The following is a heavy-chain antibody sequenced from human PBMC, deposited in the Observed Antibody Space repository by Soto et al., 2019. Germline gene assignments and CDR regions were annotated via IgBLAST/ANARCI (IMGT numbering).Heavy chain of an antibody. CDR3: ARGRDSSSWYSGDWFDP. D-gene: IGHD6-13*01. V-gene: IGHV1-18*01. J-gene: IGHJ5*02. CDR2: ISAYNGNT. Sequence: GASVKVSCKASGYTFTSYGISWVRQAPGQGLEWMGWISAYNGNTNYAQKLQGRVTMTTDTSTSTAYIELRSLRSDDTAVYYCARGRDSSSWYSGDWFDPWGQGTLVTVSS. CDR1: GYTFTSYG.